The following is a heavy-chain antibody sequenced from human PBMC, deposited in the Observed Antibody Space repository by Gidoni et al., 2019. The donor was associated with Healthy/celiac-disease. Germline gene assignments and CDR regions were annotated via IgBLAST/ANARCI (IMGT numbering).Heavy chain of an antibody. D-gene: IGHD3-16*01. CDR1: GGSISSSSYY. V-gene: IGHV4-39*01. J-gene: IGHJ4*02. Sequence: QLQLQESGPGLVKPSETLSLTCTVSGGSISSSSYYWGWIRQPPGKGLEWIGSIYYSGSTYYNPSLKSRVTISVDTSKNQFTLKLSSVTAADTAVYYCARHPGDGGYFDYWGQGTLVTVSS. CDR2: IYYSGST. CDR3: ARHPGDGGYFDY.